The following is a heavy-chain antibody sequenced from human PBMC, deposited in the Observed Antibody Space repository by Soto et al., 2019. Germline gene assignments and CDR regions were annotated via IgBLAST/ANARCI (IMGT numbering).Heavy chain of an antibody. CDR3: AKSNRGAYDTPDF. CDR2: ISYDGRNK. CDR1: GFSLNDYG. V-gene: IGHV3-30*18. Sequence: GWSLRLSCAASGFSLNDYGMHWVRQPPGKGLEWVADISYDGRNKYYTDSVRGRFTISRDISKGTLYLQMNSLRPEDTAVYYCAKSNRGAYDTPDFWGQGTPVTVSS. J-gene: IGHJ4*02. D-gene: IGHD3-22*01.